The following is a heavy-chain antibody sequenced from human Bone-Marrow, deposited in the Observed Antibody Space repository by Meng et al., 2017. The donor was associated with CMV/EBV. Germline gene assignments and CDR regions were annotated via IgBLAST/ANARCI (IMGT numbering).Heavy chain of an antibody. CDR3: ARDFPGRAGTTPFALGLDP. V-gene: IGHV4-59*01. J-gene: IGHJ5*02. CDR2: IYYSGST. CDR1: GGSISSYY. Sequence: SETLSLTCTVSGGSISSYYWSWIRQPPGKGLEWIGYIYYSGSTNYNPSLKSRVTISVDTSKNQSSLKLSSVTAADTAVYYCARDFPGRAGTTPFALGLDPWGQGTLVTVSS. D-gene: IGHD1-1*01.